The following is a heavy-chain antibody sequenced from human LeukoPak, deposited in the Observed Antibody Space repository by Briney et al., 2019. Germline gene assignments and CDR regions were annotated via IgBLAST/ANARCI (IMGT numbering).Heavy chain of an antibody. V-gene: IGHV5-51*01. J-gene: IGHJ4*02. CDR1: GSNFASYW. CDR2: IDPSDSET. D-gene: IGHD3/OR15-3a*01. Sequence: GESLQISCKASGSNFASYWIGWVRQQPGKGLEWMGIIDPSDSETRYSPSFRGQVTISLDMSISTAYLHWPSLQASDTAIYFCARVMFSVSVRPGNFDFWGPGTLVTVSS. CDR3: ARVMFSVSVRPGNFDF.